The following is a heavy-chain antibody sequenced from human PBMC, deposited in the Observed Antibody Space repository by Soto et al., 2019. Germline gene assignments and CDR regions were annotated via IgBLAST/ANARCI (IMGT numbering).Heavy chain of an antibody. J-gene: IGHJ6*04. CDR2: IDPSDSYT. Sequence: ESLKISCKGSGYSFTSYWISWVRQMPGKGLEWLGRIDPSDSYTIYSPSFQRHVTISADKATSTAYLQWSSLNASDTAMYYCARPSIAAAGDYYYYYYAMDVWGKGTTVTVPQ. CDR1: GYSFTSYW. CDR3: ARPSIAAAGDYYYYYYAMDV. V-gene: IGHV5-10-1*01. D-gene: IGHD6-13*01.